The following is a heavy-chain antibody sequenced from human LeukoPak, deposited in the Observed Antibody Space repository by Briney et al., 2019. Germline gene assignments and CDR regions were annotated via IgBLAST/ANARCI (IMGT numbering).Heavy chain of an antibody. V-gene: IGHV3-30*18. Sequence: GRSLRLSCVASGFTFSDYAMHWVRQAPGTGLEWVAVISYDGSNKYYADSVKGRFTISRDNSKNTLYLQMNSLRAEDTAVYYCANLLRWEPYWGQGTLVTVSS. D-gene: IGHD4-23*01. J-gene: IGHJ4*02. CDR3: ANLLRWEPY. CDR2: ISYDGSNK. CDR1: GFTFSDYA.